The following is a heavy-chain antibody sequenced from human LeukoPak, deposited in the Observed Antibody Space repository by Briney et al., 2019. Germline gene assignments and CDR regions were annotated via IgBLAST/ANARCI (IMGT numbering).Heavy chain of an antibody. V-gene: IGHV3-9*01. CDR2: ISWNSGSI. Sequence: QTGGSLRLSCAASGFTFDDYAMHWVRHAPGKGLEWVSGISWNSGSIGYADSVKGRFTISRDNAKNSLYLQMNSLRAEDTALYYCAKVASWTTGTTKDAFDIWGQGTMVTVSS. CDR1: GFTFDDYA. D-gene: IGHD1-1*01. J-gene: IGHJ3*02. CDR3: AKVASWTTGTTKDAFDI.